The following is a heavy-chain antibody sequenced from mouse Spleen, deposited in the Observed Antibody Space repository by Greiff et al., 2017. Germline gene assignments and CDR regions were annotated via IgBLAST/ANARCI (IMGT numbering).Heavy chain of an antibody. CDR3: ARISQRGRGYAMDY. CDR1: GFSLTSYG. V-gene: IGHV2-2*02. D-gene: IGHD4-1*02. J-gene: IGHJ4*01. Sequence: QVQLQQSGPGLVQPSPSLSITCTVSGFSLTSYGVHWVRQSPGQGLEWLGVIWSGGSTAYNAAFISRLTIRKDNTKSEVFCKMNSLQANDTAIYYCARISQRGRGYAMDYWGQGTSVTVSS. CDR2: IWSGGST.